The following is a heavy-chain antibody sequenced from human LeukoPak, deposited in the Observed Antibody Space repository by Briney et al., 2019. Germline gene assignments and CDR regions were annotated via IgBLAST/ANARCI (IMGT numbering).Heavy chain of an antibody. J-gene: IGHJ4*02. CDR1: GFTFSNYW. CDR3: VRDIYGPEY. D-gene: IGHD2-2*02. V-gene: IGHV3-74*01. Sequence: GGSLRLSCAASGFTFSNYWMHWVRQAPGKRLVWVSRINRDGSSTSYADSVKGRFTISRDNAKNTLYLEMNSPTAEDTAVYHCVRDIYGPEYWGQGTLVTVSS. CDR2: INRDGSST.